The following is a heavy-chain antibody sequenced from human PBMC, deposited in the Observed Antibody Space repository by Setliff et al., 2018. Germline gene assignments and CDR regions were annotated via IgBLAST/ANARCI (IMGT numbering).Heavy chain of an antibody. CDR3: ARDASTSDGRNAFDI. CDR2: IFYSGDT. V-gene: IGHV4-59*02. Sequence: SETLSLTCAVSGGSVTSHYWSWIRQPPGKGLEWIGFIFYSGDTNSNPSLKSRVTMSVDTSNSQFSLKLSSVTAADTAIYYCARDASTSDGRNAFDIWGQGTMVTVSS. CDR1: GGSVTSHY. J-gene: IGHJ3*02. D-gene: IGHD2-2*01.